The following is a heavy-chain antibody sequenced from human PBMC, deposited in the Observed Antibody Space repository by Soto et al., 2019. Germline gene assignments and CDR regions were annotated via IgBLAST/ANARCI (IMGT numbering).Heavy chain of an antibody. V-gene: IGHV4-39*01. CDR1: GGSISSSSYY. D-gene: IGHD6-13*01. Sequence: SETLSLTCTVAGGSISSSSYYWGWIHQPPGKGLEWIGSIYYSGSTYYNPSLKSRVTISVDTSKNQFSLKLSSVTAADTAVYYCARQGRYSSSFTDYWGQGTLVTVSS. CDR2: IYYSGST. CDR3: ARQGRYSSSFTDY. J-gene: IGHJ4*02.